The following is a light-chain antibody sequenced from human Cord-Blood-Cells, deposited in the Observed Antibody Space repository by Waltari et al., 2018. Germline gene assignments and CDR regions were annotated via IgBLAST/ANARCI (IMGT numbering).Light chain of an antibody. V-gene: IGLV2-23*01. CDR1: SSDVGSYNL. Sequence: QSALTQPASVSGSPGQSITISCTGTSSDVGSYNLVSWYQQHPGKAPKLKIYEGSKQPSGVSNRFSGSKSGNTASLTISGLQAEDEADYYCCSYAGSSTFVFGTGTKVTVL. J-gene: IGLJ1*01. CDR2: EGS. CDR3: CSYAGSSTFV.